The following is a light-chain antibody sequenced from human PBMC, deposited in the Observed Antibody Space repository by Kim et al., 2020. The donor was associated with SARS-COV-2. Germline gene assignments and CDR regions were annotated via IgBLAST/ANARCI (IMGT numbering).Light chain of an antibody. Sequence: EIVMTQSPATLSVYPGEGATLSCRASQSVGGTVAWYQQKPGQAPRLLISGASARATGVPGRFSGSGSGTDFTLKISRVEAEDVGVYYCMQRIEFPWTFGQGTKVDIK. CDR2: GAS. V-gene: IGKV3-15*01. CDR1: QSVGGT. CDR3: MQRIEFPWT. J-gene: IGKJ1*01.